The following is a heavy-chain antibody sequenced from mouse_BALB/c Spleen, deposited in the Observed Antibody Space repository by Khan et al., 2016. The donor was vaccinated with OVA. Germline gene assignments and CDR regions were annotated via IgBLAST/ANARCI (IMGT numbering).Heavy chain of an antibody. J-gene: IGHJ3*01. V-gene: IGHV5-6*01. Sequence: EVELVESGGDLVKPGGSLKLSCAASGFTFSTYGMSWVRQTPDKRLEWVATISTGGHYTYYPDSVKGRFTISRANATKTLYLQMTSLKSEDTAMFYCARLAYYYDSEGFAYWGQGTLVTVSA. CDR1: GFTFSTYG. CDR3: ARLAYYYDSEGFAY. D-gene: IGHD1-1*01. CDR2: ISTGGHYT.